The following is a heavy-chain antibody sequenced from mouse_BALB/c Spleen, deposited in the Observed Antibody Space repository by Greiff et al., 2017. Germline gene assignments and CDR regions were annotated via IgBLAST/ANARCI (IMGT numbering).Heavy chain of an antibody. CDR2: INPDSSTI. Sequence: EVKLVESGGGLVQPGGSLKLSCAASGFDFSRYWMSWVRQAPGKGLEWIGEINPDSSTINYTPSLKDKFIISRDNAKNTLYLQMSKVRSEDTALYYCARALITTVVAPGFAYWGQGTLVTVSA. CDR3: ARALITTVVAPGFAY. D-gene: IGHD1-1*01. CDR1: GFDFSRYW. V-gene: IGHV4-1*02. J-gene: IGHJ3*01.